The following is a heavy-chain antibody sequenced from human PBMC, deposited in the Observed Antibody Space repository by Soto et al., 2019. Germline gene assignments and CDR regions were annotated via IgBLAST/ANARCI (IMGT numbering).Heavy chain of an antibody. D-gene: IGHD3-10*01. J-gene: IGHJ4*02. Sequence: ASVKVSCKASGYTFTGYYMHWVRQAPGQGLEWMGWINPNSGGTNYAQKFQGRVTMTRDTSISTAYMELSRLRSDDTAVYYCARALLRGGGNFDYWGQGTLVTVSS. V-gene: IGHV1-2*02. CDR3: ARALLRGGGNFDY. CDR1: GYTFTGYY. CDR2: INPNSGGT.